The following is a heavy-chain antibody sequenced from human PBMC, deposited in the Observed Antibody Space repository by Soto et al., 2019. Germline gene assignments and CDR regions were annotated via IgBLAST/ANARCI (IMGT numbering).Heavy chain of an antibody. CDR3: ARGGGSGYSYGHWYFDL. CDR2: IYYSGST. D-gene: IGHD5-18*01. J-gene: IGHJ2*01. V-gene: IGHV4-39*01. Sequence: PSETLSLTCTVSGGSISSSSYYWVWIRHPPGKGLEWIGSIYYSGSTYYNPSLKSRVTISVDTSKNQFSLKLSSVTAADTAVYYCARGGGSGYSYGHWYFDLWGRGTLVTVSS. CDR1: GGSISSSSYY.